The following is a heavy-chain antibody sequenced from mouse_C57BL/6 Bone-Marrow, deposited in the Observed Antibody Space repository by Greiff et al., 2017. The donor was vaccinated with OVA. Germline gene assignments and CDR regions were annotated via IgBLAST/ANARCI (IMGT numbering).Heavy chain of an antibody. CDR3: ACITTVVAGGGYYFDY. V-gene: IGHV2-9-1*01. Sequence: VKLQESGPGLVAPSQSLSITCTVSGFSLTSYAISWVRQPPGKGLEWLGVIWTGGGTNYNSALKSRLSISKDNSKSQVFLKMNSLQTDDTARYYCACITTVVAGGGYYFDYWGQGTTLTVSS. CDR1: GFSLTSYA. J-gene: IGHJ2*01. D-gene: IGHD1-1*01. CDR2: IWTGGGT.